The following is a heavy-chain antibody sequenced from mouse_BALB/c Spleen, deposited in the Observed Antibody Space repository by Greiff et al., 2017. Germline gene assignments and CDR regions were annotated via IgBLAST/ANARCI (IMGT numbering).Heavy chain of an antibody. CDR3: ARHETDYDYEDYAMDY. V-gene: IGHV5-9-3*01. D-gene: IGHD2-4*01. Sequence: EVKLVESGGGLVKPGGSLKLSCAASGFTFSSYAMSWVRQTPEKRLEWVATISSGGSYTYYPDSVKGRFTISRDNAKNTLYLQMSSLRSEDTAMYYCARHETDYDYEDYAMDYWGQGTSVTVSS. J-gene: IGHJ4*01. CDR2: ISSGGSYT. CDR1: GFTFSSYA.